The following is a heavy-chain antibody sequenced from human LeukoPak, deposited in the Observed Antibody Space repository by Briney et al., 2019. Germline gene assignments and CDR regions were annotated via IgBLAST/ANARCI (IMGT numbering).Heavy chain of an antibody. CDR3: ARGLYDILTGYDPAGDY. D-gene: IGHD3-9*01. V-gene: IGHV1-8*01. CDR1: GYTFTSYE. CDR2: MNPNSTNT. Sequence: RASVKVSCKASGYTFTSYEINWVRQATGQGLEWMRWMNPNSTNTGYAQKFQGRVTMTRNTSISTAYMELSRLRSEDTAVYYCARGLYDILTGYDPAGDYWGQGTLVTVSS. J-gene: IGHJ4*02.